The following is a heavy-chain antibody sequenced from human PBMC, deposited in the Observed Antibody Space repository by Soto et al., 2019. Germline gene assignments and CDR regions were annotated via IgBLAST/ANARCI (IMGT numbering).Heavy chain of an antibody. D-gene: IGHD2-15*01. CDR3: RTSNIRGYCGGCSCFNGRYAFDI. CDR2: IRSKPYGGTA. CDR1: GFTFGDYA. J-gene: IGHJ3*02. V-gene: IGHV3-49*03. Sequence: EVQLVESGGGLVQPGRSLRLSCTASGFTFGDYAMSWFRQAPGKGLESVGFIRSKPYGGTAEYAASVKGRFIISRDDSKSIAYLQMNSLNTEDTAVYYCRTSNIRGYCGGCSCFNGRYAFDIWGQGTMVTVSS.